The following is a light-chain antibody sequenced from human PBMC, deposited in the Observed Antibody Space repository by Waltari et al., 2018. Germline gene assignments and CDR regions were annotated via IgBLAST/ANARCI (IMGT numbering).Light chain of an antibody. J-gene: IGLJ2*01. CDR1: SSDVGGYNY. CDR3: SSYTSSITRV. V-gene: IGLV2-14*01. CDR2: EVS. Sequence: QSALTQPASVSGSPGQSITISCTGTSSDVGGYNYVSWYQHHPGKAPKLIIYEVSNRPSGVSNRFSGSKSGNTASLTISGLQPEDEADYYCSSYTSSITRVFGGGTKLTVL.